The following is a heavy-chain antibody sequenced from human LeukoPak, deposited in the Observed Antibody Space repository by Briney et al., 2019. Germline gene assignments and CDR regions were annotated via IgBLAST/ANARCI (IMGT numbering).Heavy chain of an antibody. Sequence: PGRSLRLSCAASGFTFSNYGMHWVRQPPGKGLEWISYITSSGTSIHYADSVKGRFTISRDNAKNSVYLQMNSLRAEDTAVYYCARNSLRFGELWGQGTLVTVSS. CDR1: GFTFSNYG. V-gene: IGHV3-48*04. CDR2: ITSSGTSI. J-gene: IGHJ4*02. D-gene: IGHD3-10*01. CDR3: ARNSLRFGEL.